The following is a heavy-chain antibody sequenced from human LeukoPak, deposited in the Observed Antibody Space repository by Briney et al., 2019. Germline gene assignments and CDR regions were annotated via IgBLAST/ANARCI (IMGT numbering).Heavy chain of an antibody. V-gene: IGHV3-23*01. Sequence: GGSLRLSCAASGFTLSSYALSWVRLAPGRGLALVSLISGGGDITYYADSVKGRFTISRDNSRNTLYLQMNSLRAEDTAVYYCATCPAPYSCFGLQLGYWGQGTLVTVSS. D-gene: IGHD2-2*01. CDR2: ISGGGDIT. CDR3: ATCPAPYSCFGLQLGY. CDR1: GFTLSSYA. J-gene: IGHJ4*02.